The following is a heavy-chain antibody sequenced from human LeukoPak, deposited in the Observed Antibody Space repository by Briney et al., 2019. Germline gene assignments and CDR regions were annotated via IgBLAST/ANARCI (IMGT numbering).Heavy chain of an antibody. Sequence: PGGSLSLSCAASGFTFSSYWMSWVGQAPGKGLEWVANIKQGGSEKYYVDSVRGRFTIATDNAKNSLDLQTNRLRAEDTAVYYCARTGTYYDILTGYPRLFDYWGQGTLVTVSS. CDR2: IKQGGSEK. D-gene: IGHD3-9*01. CDR1: GFTFSSYW. V-gene: IGHV3-7*01. CDR3: ARTGTYYDILTGYPRLFDY. J-gene: IGHJ4*02.